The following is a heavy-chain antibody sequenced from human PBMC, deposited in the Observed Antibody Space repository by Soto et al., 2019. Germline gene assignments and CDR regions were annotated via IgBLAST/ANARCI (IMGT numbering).Heavy chain of an antibody. CDR3: AKGENYYDSSDYYDSIDY. J-gene: IGHJ4*02. CDR1: GFTFSSYG. V-gene: IGHV3-30*18. D-gene: IGHD3-22*01. Sequence: QVQLVESGGGVVQPGRSLRLSCAASGFTFSSYGMHWVRQAPGKGLEWVAVISYDGSNKYYADSVKGRFTISRDNSKNTLYLQMNSLRAEDTAVYYCAKGENYYDSSDYYDSIDYWGQGTLVTVSS. CDR2: ISYDGSNK.